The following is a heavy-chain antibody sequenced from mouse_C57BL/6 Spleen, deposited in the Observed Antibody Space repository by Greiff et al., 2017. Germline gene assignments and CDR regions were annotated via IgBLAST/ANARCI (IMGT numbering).Heavy chain of an antibody. V-gene: IGHV1-18*01. CDR1: GYTFTDYN. CDR3: ESSYSNYGYFDV. D-gene: IGHD2-5*01. CDR2: INPNNGGT. Sequence: EVQLQQSGPELVKPGASVKIPCKASGYTFTDYNMDWVKQSHGKSLEWIGDINPNNGGTIYNQKFKGKATLTVDKSSSTAYMELRSLTSEDTAVYYCESSYSNYGYFDVWGTGTTVTVSS. J-gene: IGHJ1*03.